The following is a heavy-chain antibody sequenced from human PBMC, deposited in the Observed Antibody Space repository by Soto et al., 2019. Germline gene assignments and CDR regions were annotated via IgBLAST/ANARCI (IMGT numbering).Heavy chain of an antibody. J-gene: IGHJ4*02. D-gene: IGHD5-18*01. Sequence: ASVKVSCKASGYTFTSYAMHWVRQAPGQRLEWMGWINGGNGNTKYSQKFHGSVTITRDTSASTAYLELGSLRSEDTAVYSRARAYLGRYSSLDYWGPGTLVTYSS. V-gene: IGHV1-3*01. CDR2: INGGNGNT. CDR1: GYTFTSYA. CDR3: ARAYLGRYSSLDY.